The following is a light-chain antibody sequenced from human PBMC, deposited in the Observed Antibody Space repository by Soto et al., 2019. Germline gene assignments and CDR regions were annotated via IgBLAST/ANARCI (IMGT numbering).Light chain of an antibody. Sequence: AIQLTQSPSSLSASVGDRVTITCRASQGISSALAWYQQKPRKTPQLLIYDASSLESGVPSRFSGSGSGTEFTLTISSLQPDDFATYHFQQFNIYPRTFGQGTNVEIK. CDR2: DAS. V-gene: IGKV1-13*02. CDR3: QQFNIYPRT. J-gene: IGKJ1*01. CDR1: QGISSA.